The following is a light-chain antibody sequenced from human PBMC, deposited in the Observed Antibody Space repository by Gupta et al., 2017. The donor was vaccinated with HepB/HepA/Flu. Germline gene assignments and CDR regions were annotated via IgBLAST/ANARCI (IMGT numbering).Light chain of an antibody. Sequence: VQMTQSPSTLSASIGDRVTITCRASQSIDIWLAWYQQRPGKAPKLLMSKASTLESGVPSRFSGSGSGTEFTLTISGLQPDDFATYYCQQYYTYSPERTFGQGTKVEIK. CDR3: QQYYTYSPERT. CDR1: QSIDIW. J-gene: IGKJ1*01. V-gene: IGKV1-5*03. CDR2: KAS.